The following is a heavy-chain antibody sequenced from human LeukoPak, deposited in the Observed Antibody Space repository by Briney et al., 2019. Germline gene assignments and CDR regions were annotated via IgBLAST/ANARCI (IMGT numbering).Heavy chain of an antibody. CDR3: ARDRTGYYYGMDV. J-gene: IGHJ6*02. CDR2: ISSSSSYI. CDR1: GFTFSSYS. V-gene: IGHV3-21*01. Sequence: GGSLRLSCAASGFTFSSYSMTWVRQAPGKGLEWVSSISSSSSYIYYADSVKGRFTISRDNAKNSLYLQMNSLRAEDTAVYYCARDRTGYYYGMDVWGQGTTVTVSS.